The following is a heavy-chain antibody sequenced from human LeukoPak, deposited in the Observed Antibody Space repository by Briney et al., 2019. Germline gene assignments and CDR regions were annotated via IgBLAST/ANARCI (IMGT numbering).Heavy chain of an antibody. V-gene: IGHV4-4*07. Sequence: PSETLSLTCTVSGGSISSYYWSRIRQPAGKGLEWIGRIYTSGSTNYNPSLKSRVTMSVDTSKSQFSLKLSSVTAADTAVYFCARVYSSTHNWFDTWGQGIQVTVSS. CDR3: ARVYSSTHNWFDT. CDR1: GGSISSYY. J-gene: IGHJ5*02. D-gene: IGHD2-2*01. CDR2: IYTSGST.